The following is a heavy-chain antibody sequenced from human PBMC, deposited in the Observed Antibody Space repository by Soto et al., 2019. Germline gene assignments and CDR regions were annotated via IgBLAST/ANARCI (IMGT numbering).Heavy chain of an antibody. D-gene: IGHD5-18*01. Sequence: QVQLVQSGAEVKKPGASVKVSCKASGYTFTSYGISWVRQAPGQGLEWMGWISAYNGNTNYAQKLQGRVTMTTSTSASTAYMELRSPRSDDTAGYYCASSLLVGYGLEGERDWGQGTLVTVSA. V-gene: IGHV1-18*01. CDR3: ASSLLVGYGLEGERD. CDR2: ISAYNGNT. J-gene: IGHJ4*02. CDR1: GYTFTSYG.